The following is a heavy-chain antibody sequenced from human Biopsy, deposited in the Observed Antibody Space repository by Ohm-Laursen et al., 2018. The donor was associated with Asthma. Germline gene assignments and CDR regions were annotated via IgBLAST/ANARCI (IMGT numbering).Heavy chain of an antibody. J-gene: IGHJ6*02. CDR1: GYIFTSHA. CDR2: INTNTGNP. Sequence: ASVKVSCKASGYIFTSHAMNWVRQAPGQGLEWMGRINTNTGNPTYAQGFTGRFVFSLDTSVSTAYLQISSLKADDTAVYYCARGLLGMDVWGQGTPVTVSS. V-gene: IGHV7-4-1*02. D-gene: IGHD2-15*01. CDR3: ARGLLGMDV.